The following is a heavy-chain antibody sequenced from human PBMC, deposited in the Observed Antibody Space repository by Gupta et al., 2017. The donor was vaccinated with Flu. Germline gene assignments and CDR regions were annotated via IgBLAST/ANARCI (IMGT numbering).Heavy chain of an antibody. CDR3: ARRGEMASYPGED. J-gene: IGHJ4*02. CDR2: TYPGDSVT. D-gene: IGHD3-16*02. Sequence: EVQLVQSGAEVKKPGESLTISCQASGYSFTNYWIGWVRQTPGKGRQWTGITYPGDSVTKYLPPFQGQGTISADKSTRTAYLQWDSLKAADSAMYYCARRGEMASYPGEDGGQGTLVTVSS. CDR1: GYSFTNYW. V-gene: IGHV5-51*03.